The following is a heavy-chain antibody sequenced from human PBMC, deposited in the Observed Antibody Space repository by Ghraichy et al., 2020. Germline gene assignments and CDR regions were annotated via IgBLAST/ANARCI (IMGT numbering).Heavy chain of an antibody. CDR1: AYGFTGYY. CDR3: ARGNYGSGSPYNWFDP. CDR2: INPNSGGT. Sequence: ASVKVSCKAPAYGFTGYYIHWVRQAPGQGLEWVGRINPNSGGTHSAQKFQGRVTMTRDTSISTAYIELSRLRSEDTAVYYCARGNYGSGSPYNWFDPWGQGTLVTVSA. D-gene: IGHD3-10*01. V-gene: IGHV1-2*06. J-gene: IGHJ5*02.